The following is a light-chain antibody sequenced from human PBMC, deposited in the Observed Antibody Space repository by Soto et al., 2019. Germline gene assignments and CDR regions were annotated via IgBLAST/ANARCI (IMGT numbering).Light chain of an antibody. J-gene: IGLJ2*01. CDR3: CSYAGGYTHAV. CDR2: DVS. V-gene: IGLV2-11*01. Sequence: QSVLTQPRSVSGPPGQSVSISCSGTGSDVGTYNYVSWYQQHPGKAPKLMIYDVSKRPSGVPDRFSGSKSGNTASLTISGLQAEDEADYYCCSYAGGYTHAVFGGGTKVTVL. CDR1: GSDVGTYNY.